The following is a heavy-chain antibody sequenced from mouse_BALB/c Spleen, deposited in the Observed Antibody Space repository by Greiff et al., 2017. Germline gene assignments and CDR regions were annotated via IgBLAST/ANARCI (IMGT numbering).Heavy chain of an antibody. V-gene: IGHV1-14*01. CDR2: INPYNDGT. J-gene: IGHJ4*01. Sequence: EVKLMESGPELVKPGASVKMSCKASGYTFTSYVMHWVKQKPGQGLEWIGYINPYNDGTKYNEKFKDKATLTSDKSSSTAYMELSSLTSEDSAVYYCARGLITTVVHAMDYWGQGTSVTVSS. D-gene: IGHD1-1*01. CDR1: GYTFTSYV. CDR3: ARGLITTVVHAMDY.